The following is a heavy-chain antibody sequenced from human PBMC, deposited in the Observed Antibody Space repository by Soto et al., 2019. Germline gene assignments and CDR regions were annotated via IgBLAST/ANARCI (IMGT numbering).Heavy chain of an antibody. Sequence: EVQLVESGGGLVKPGGSLRLSCAASGFTFSSYSMNWVRQASGKGLEWVSSISSRSSYIYYADSVKGRFTISRDNAKNSLYLQMNSLRAEDTAVYYCARDYSYWYFDLWGRGTLVTVSS. V-gene: IGHV3-21*01. D-gene: IGHD2-21*01. CDR1: GFTFSSYS. CDR3: ARDYSYWYFDL. J-gene: IGHJ2*01. CDR2: ISSRSSYI.